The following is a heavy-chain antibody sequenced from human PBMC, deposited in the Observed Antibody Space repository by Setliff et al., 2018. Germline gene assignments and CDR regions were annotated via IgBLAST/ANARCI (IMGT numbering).Heavy chain of an antibody. J-gene: IGHJ6*02. D-gene: IGHD2-2*01. V-gene: IGHV4-38-2*02. CDR3: AKDWNPSTYWYTDYFDYSYAMDV. CDR2: IYHSGNT. CDR1: GDSISSTYH. Sequence: KTSETLSLTCNVSGDSISSTYHWGWIRQSPGKGLEWIGTIYHSGNTYYNPSLNSRLTISVDTSKNQFSLRLASVTAADTAIYYCAKDWNPSTYWYTDYFDYSYAMDVWGRGTTVTVSS.